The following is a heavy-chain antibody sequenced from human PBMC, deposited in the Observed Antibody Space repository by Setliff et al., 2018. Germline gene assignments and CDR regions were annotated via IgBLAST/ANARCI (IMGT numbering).Heavy chain of an antibody. CDR2: IYYRGST. V-gene: IGHV4-59*01. D-gene: IGHD2-15*01. CDR1: GGSIRDYY. J-gene: IGHJ5*02. CDR3: AAVGTAAGGGWFDP. Sequence: SETLSLTCTVSGGSIRDYYWNWIRQSPGKGLEWIGYIYYRGSTNYNSSLKSRVTISIDMSTNQFSLKLTSATAADTAIYFCAAVGTAAGGGWFDPWGQGTQVTVS.